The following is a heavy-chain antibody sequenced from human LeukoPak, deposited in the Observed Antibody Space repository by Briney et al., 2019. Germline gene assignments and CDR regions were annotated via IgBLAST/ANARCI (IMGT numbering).Heavy chain of an antibody. Sequence: KTSETLSLTCTVSGGSISSYYWSWIRQPPGKGLEWIGYIYYSGSTNYSPSLKSRVTISVDTSKNQFSLKLSSVTAADTAVYYCARGVYYYGSGSYTYYYYMDVWGKGTTVTISS. CDR2: IYYSGST. D-gene: IGHD3-10*01. J-gene: IGHJ6*03. CDR1: GGSISSYY. V-gene: IGHV4-59*01. CDR3: ARGVYYYGSGSYTYYYYMDV.